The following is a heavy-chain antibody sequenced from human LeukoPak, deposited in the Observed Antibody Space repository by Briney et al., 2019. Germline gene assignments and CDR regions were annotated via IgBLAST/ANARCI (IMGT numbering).Heavy chain of an antibody. CDR2: IYTSGST. CDR1: GGSISSYY. CDR3: ARLSRPTPWLIFDY. J-gene: IGHJ4*02. D-gene: IGHD3-22*01. Sequence: SETLSLTCTVSGGSISSYYWSWIRQPPGKGLEWIGYIYTSGSTNYNPSLKSRVTISVDTSKNQFSLKLSSATAADTAVYYCARLSRPTPWLIFDYWGQGTLVTVSS. V-gene: IGHV4-4*09.